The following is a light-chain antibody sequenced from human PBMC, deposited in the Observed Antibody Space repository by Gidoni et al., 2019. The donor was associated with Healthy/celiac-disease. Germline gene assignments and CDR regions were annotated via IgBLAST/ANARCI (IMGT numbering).Light chain of an antibody. CDR2: RDS. V-gene: IGLV3-9*01. Sequence: SYELTQPLPGSLALGQTARITCGGNNIGSKNVHWYQQKPGQAPVLVIYRDSNRPSGIPERFSGSNSGNTATLTISRAQAGDEADYYCQVWDSSTVVFGGGTKLTVL. CDR3: QVWDSSTVV. J-gene: IGLJ2*01. CDR1: NIGSKN.